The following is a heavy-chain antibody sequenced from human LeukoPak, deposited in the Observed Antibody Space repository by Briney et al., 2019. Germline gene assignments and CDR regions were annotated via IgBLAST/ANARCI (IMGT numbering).Heavy chain of an antibody. V-gene: IGHV1-18*01. J-gene: IGHJ6*02. CDR1: GYTFTSYG. CDR3: ARERFLEWLEYYGMDV. Sequence: ASVKVSCKSSGYTFTSYGIRWVRQAPGQGLAWMGWISAYNGNTNYAQKLQGRVTMTTDTSTSTAYMEPRSLRSDDTAVYYCARERFLEWLEYYGMDVWGQGTTVTVSS. CDR2: ISAYNGNT. D-gene: IGHD3-3*01.